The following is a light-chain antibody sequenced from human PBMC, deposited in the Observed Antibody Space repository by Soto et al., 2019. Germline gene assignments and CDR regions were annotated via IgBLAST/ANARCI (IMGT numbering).Light chain of an antibody. Sequence: IQMTQSPSTLSGSVGDRVTITCRASQTISSWLAWYQQKPGKAPKLLIYKASTLKRGVPSRFSGSGSGTEFTLTISSRQPEDFATYYCLQHNRYPFTFGQGTRLEIK. CDR3: LQHNRYPFT. V-gene: IGKV1-5*03. CDR2: KAS. J-gene: IGKJ5*01. CDR1: QTISSW.